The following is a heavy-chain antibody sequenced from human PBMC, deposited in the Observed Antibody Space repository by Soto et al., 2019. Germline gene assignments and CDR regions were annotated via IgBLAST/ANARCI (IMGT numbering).Heavy chain of an antibody. V-gene: IGHV3-66*01. J-gene: IGHJ4*02. CDR3: ARAFHNDFWSGYPFDY. D-gene: IGHD3-3*01. Sequence: GGSLRLSCAASGFTVSSNYMSWVRQAPGKGLEWVSVIYSGGSTYYADSVKGRFTISRDNSKNTLYLQMNSLRAEDTAVYYCARAFHNDFWSGYPFDYWGQGTLVTVSS. CDR2: IYSGGST. CDR1: GFTVSSNY.